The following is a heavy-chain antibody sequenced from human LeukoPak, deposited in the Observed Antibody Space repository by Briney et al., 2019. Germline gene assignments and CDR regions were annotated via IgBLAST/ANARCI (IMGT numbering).Heavy chain of an antibody. Sequence: GGSLRLSCTASGFTFSDYWMHWVRQAPGKGLVWVSRINGDGTSTNYADSVKGRFTISRDNAKNALYLQMSSLRAEDTAVYYCAKSNWFDPWGQGTLVTVSS. CDR1: GFTFSDYW. V-gene: IGHV3-74*01. CDR2: INGDGTST. J-gene: IGHJ5*02. CDR3: AKSNWFDP.